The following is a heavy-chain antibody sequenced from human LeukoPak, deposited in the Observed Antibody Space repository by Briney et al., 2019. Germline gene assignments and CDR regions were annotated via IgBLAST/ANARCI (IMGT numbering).Heavy chain of an antibody. CDR2: VTYSGDP. CDR1: GGSITTPSYH. Sequence: PSETLSLTCNVSGGSITTPSYHWGWIRQAPGERLEWIAAVTYSGDPYYNPSLKSRVTISVDTSKNKFTLKLNSVTAADTAVYYCARSELLWFGGVNSGFDYWGQGTLVTVSS. V-gene: IGHV4-39*06. J-gene: IGHJ4*02. CDR3: ARSELLWFGGVNSGFDY. D-gene: IGHD3-10*01.